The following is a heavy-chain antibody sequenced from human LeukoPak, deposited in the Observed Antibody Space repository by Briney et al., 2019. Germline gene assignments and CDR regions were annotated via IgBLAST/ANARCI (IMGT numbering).Heavy chain of an antibody. CDR3: ARSLYDFWSGSSGAFDI. J-gene: IGHJ3*02. D-gene: IGHD3-3*01. Sequence: PSETLSLTCTVSGGSISSGSYYWSWIRQPAGKGLEWIGRIYTSGSTNYSPSLKSRVTISVDTSKNQFSLKLSSVTAADTAVYYCARSLYDFWSGSSGAFDIWGQGTMVTVSS. V-gene: IGHV4-61*02. CDR2: IYTSGST. CDR1: GGSISSGSYY.